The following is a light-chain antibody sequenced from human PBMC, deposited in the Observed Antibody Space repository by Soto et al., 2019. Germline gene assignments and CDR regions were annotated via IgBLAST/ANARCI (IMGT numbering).Light chain of an antibody. V-gene: IGKV1-27*01. CDR2: AAY. CDR1: QDSSTY. Sequence: DIQMTQAPSSLSASVGDRVTITCRARQDSSTYLAWYQQKPGKVPQLLGSAAYTLPSCVPPRFSGSGSGTDFTLTISSLQPEDVATYYYHEYDNAPLAFGGGTKVEIK. CDR3: HEYDNAPLA. J-gene: IGKJ4*01.